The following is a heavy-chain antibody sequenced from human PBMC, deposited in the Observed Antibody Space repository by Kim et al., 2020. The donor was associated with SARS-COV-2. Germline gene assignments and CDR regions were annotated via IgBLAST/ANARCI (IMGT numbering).Heavy chain of an antibody. Sequence: SVKGRVTISRDNSKNSLYLQMNSLRTEDTALYYCAKDMVYGAYYYYSMDVWGQGTTVTVSS. CDR3: AKDMVYGAYYYYSMDV. D-gene: IGHD2-8*01. J-gene: IGHJ6*02. V-gene: IGHV3-43*01.